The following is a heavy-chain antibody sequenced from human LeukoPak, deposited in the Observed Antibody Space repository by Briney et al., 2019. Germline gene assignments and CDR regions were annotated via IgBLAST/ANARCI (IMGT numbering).Heavy chain of an antibody. CDR1: GGSISSYY. J-gene: IGHJ5*02. CDR3: ARTPPYSSGRWFDP. V-gene: IGHV4-59*01. Sequence: PSETLSLTCTVSGGSISSYYWSWIRQPPGKGLEWIGYIYYSGSTNYNPSLKSRVTISVDTSKNQFSLKLSSVTAADTAVYYCARTPPYSSGRWFDPWGQGTLVTVSS. D-gene: IGHD6-19*01. CDR2: IYYSGST.